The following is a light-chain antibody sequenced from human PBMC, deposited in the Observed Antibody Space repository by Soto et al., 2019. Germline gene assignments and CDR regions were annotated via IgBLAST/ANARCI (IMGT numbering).Light chain of an antibody. CDR3: QQSFSAPRT. V-gene: IGKV1-39*01. Sequence: DIQMSQSPSSLSASVGDSVTITCRASETIIDYLNWYQQQPGEAPTLLIFSALSLHSGVQSRFRGSGPGTHFTLAICSLQPEDFATDVCQQSFSAPRTVGQGTKLQAK. CDR1: ETIIDY. CDR2: SAL. J-gene: IGKJ2*01.